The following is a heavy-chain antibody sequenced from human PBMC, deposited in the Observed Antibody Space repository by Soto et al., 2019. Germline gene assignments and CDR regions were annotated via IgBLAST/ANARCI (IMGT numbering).Heavy chain of an antibody. CDR3: AKDCYHYYYYGMDV. J-gene: IGHJ6*02. D-gene: IGHD5-18*01. CDR1: GFTFSSYA. Sequence: GGSLRLSCAASGFTFSSYAMSWVRQAPGKGLEWVSAISGSGGSTYYADSVKGRFTISRDNSKNTLYLQMNSLRAEDTAVYYCAKDCYHYYYYGMDVWGQGTTVTVSS. CDR2: ISGSGGST. V-gene: IGHV3-23*01.